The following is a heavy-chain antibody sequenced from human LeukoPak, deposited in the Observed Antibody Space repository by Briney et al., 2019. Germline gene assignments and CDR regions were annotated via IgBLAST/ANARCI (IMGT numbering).Heavy chain of an antibody. D-gene: IGHD3-10*01. V-gene: IGHV1-58*01. Sequence: SVKVSCKATGFTFTSSAVQWVRQARGQRLEWIGWIVVGSGNTTYAQKFQERVTITRDMSTSTAYMELSSLRSEDTAVYYCAAVWFGTHTGDYFDYWGQGTLVTVSS. CDR1: GFTFTSSA. CDR2: IVVGSGNT. J-gene: IGHJ4*02. CDR3: AAVWFGTHTGDYFDY.